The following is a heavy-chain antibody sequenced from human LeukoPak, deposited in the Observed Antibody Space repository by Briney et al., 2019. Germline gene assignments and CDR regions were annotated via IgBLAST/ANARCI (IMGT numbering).Heavy chain of an antibody. V-gene: IGHV3-64*01. J-gene: IGHJ4*02. CDR3: ARDHRGPLDY. CDR1: GFTFSSYA. Sequence: GGSLRLSCAASGFTFSSYAMHWVRQAPGKGLEYVSAISSNGDSTYYANSVKGRFTISRDNSKNTLYLQMGSLRAEDMAVYYCARDHRGPLDYWGQGTLVTVSS. CDR2: ISSNGDST.